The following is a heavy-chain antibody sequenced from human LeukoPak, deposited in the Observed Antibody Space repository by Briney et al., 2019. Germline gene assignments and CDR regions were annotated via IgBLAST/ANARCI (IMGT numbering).Heavy chain of an antibody. CDR2: ISSSGSTI. D-gene: IGHD2-15*01. CDR1: GFTFSSYA. CDR3: ARLGYCSGGSCHPFGSRAPLQH. V-gene: IGHV3-48*03. Sequence: AGGSLRLSCAASGFTFSSYAMSWVRQAPGKGLEWVSYISSSGSTIYYADSVKGRFTISRDNAKNSLYLQMNSLRAEDTAVYYCARLGYCSGGSCHPFGSRAPLQHWGQGTLVTVSS. J-gene: IGHJ1*01.